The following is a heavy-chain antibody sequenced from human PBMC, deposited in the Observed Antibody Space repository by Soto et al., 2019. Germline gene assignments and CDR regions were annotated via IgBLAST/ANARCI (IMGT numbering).Heavy chain of an antibody. CDR3: AEESIRNYYFDY. CDR2: ISWNSGSI. Sequence: GGSLRLSCAASGFTFDDYAMHWVRQAPGKGLEWVSGISWNSGSIGYADSVKGRFTISRDNAKNSLYLQMNSLRAEDTALYYCAEESIRNYYFDYWGQGTLVTVSS. V-gene: IGHV3-9*01. CDR1: GFTFDDYA. J-gene: IGHJ4*02.